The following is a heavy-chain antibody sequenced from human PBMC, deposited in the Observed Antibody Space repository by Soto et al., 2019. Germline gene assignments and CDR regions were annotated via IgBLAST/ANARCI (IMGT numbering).Heavy chain of an antibody. J-gene: IGHJ4*02. V-gene: IGHV3-21*01. Sequence: PGGSLRLSCAASGFPFSSYSMNWVRQAPGKGLEWVSSISSSSSYIYYADSVKGRFTISRDNAKNSLYLQMNSLRAEDTAVYYCARDQPGYSYGYGLGYWGQGTLVTVSS. CDR3: ARDQPGYSYGYGLGY. CDR2: ISSSSSYI. D-gene: IGHD5-18*01. CDR1: GFPFSSYS.